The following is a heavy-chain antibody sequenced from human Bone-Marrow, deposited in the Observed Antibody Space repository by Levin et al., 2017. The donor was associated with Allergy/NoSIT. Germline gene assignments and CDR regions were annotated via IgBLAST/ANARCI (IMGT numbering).Heavy chain of an antibody. D-gene: IGHD2-2*01. CDR2: ISRSSSTI. J-gene: IGHJ4*02. V-gene: IGHV3-48*02. CDR3: ARPDCSGTSCYYFFDS. CDR1: GFTFSRYS. Sequence: PGGSLRLSCAAFGFTFSRYSMNWVRQAPGRGLEWVSYISRSSSTISYADSVKGRFTISRDNAKNSLYLQMNSLRDEDTAVYYCARPDCSGTSCYYFFDSWGQGTLVTVSS.